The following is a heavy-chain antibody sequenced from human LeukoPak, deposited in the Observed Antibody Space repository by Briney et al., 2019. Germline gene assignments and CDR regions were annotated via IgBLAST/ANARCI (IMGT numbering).Heavy chain of an antibody. CDR2: IYKNAIT. CDR3: AKGLITYDSYYYYHMDV. J-gene: IGHJ6*03. CDR1: GFTVSSNY. D-gene: IGHD3-3*01. Sequence: GGSLRLSCAASGFTVSSNYMTWVRQAPGKGLEWVSVIYKNAITYYADTVKGRFTISRDNSKNTLYLQMNSLRADDTAIYHCAKGLITYDSYYYYHMDVWGKGTTVTVSS. V-gene: IGHV3-53*01.